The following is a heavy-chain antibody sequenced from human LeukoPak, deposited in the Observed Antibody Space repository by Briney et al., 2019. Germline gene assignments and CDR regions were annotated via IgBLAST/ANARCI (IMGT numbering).Heavy chain of an antibody. J-gene: IGHJ4*02. D-gene: IGHD5-18*01. V-gene: IGHV3-30-3*01. Sequence: GGSLRLSCAASGFTFSSYAMHWVRQAPGKGLEWVAVISYDGSNKYYADSVKGRFTISRDNSKNTLSLQVSSLRTEDTAVYYCAKDRYSYAFEYSDSWGQGTLVTVSS. CDR3: AKDRYSYAFEYSDS. CDR2: ISYDGSNK. CDR1: GFTFSSYA.